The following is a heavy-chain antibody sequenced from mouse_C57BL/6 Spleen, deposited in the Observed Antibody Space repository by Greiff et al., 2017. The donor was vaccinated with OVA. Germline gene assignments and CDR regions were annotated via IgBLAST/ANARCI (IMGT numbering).Heavy chain of an antibody. Sequence: EVKVVESGPELVKPGASVKMSCKASGYTFTDYNMHWVKQSHGKSLEWIGYINPNNGGTSYNQKFKGKATLTVNKSSSTAYMDLRSLTSEDSAVYYCARGDIRSNYVDYWGQGTTLTVSS. CDR2: INPNNGGT. D-gene: IGHD1-3*01. CDR1: GYTFTDYN. V-gene: IGHV1-22*01. J-gene: IGHJ2*01. CDR3: ARGDIRSNYVDY.